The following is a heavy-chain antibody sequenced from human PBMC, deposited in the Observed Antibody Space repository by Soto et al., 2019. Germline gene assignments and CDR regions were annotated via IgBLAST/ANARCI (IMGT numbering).Heavy chain of an antibody. CDR2: IYYSGST. D-gene: IGHD3-9*01. J-gene: IGHJ4*02. CDR1: GGSISSGGYY. V-gene: IGHV4-31*03. CDR3: ARETGRDGYNPLPLFDY. Sequence: SETLSLTCTVSGGSISSGGYYWSWIRQHPGKGLEWIGYIYYSGSTYYNPSLKSRVTISVDTSKNQFSLKLSSVTAADTAVYYCARETGRDGYNPLPLFDYWGQGTLVTVSS.